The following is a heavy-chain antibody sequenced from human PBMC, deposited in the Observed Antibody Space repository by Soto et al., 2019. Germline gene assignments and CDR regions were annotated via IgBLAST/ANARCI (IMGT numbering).Heavy chain of an antibody. CDR1: GFTFSSYA. J-gene: IGHJ4*02. CDR2: ISGSGGST. Sequence: PGGSLRLSCAASGFTFSSYAMSWVRQAPGKGLEWDSAISGSGGSTYYADSVKGRFTISRDNSKNTLYLQMNSLRAEDTAVYYCAKDPPPPHSSSRSYWGQGTLVTVSS. CDR3: AKDPPPPHSSSRSY. D-gene: IGHD6-13*01. V-gene: IGHV3-23*01.